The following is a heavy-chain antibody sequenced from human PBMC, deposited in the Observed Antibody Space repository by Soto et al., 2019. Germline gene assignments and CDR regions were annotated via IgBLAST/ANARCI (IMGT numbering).Heavy chain of an antibody. J-gene: IGHJ4*02. CDR1: GSSFTGDY. CDR2: VFGNGAGTP. CDR3: ARDPPPYDRRRQSAGAFED. D-gene: IGHD3-22*01. Sequence: QVQLQESGPGVVRPSETLSLTCSVSGSSFTGDYWSWIRQPAGKGLEWIGRVFGNGAGTPIYNSALKNRVTMSVDSSKTQFSLKLTSVTAADTALYYCARDPPPYDRRRQSAGAFEDWGQGTLVTVSS. V-gene: IGHV4-4*07.